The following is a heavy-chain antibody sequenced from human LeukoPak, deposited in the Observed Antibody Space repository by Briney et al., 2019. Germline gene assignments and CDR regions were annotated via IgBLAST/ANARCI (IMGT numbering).Heavy chain of an antibody. J-gene: IGHJ4*02. CDR3: ARWYGGMMFDY. CDR2: ISGSAVNT. CDR1: GFTFSNYA. V-gene: IGHV3-23*01. Sequence: GGSLRLSCAASGFTFSNYAMSWVRQAPGKGLEWVSAISGSAVNTYYTDSVKGRFTISRDNSKNTLFLQMNSLRAEDTAVYHCARWYGGMMFDYWGQGTLVTVSS. D-gene: IGHD6-13*01.